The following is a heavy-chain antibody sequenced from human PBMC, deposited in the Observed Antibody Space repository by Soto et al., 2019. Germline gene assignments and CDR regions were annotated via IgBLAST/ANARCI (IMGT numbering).Heavy chain of an antibody. D-gene: IGHD3-3*01. J-gene: IGHJ4*02. CDR3: ATGPYYDFWRGPLIQE. V-gene: IGHV1-69*01. Sequence: QVQLVQSGAEVKKPGSSVKVSCKASGGTFSSYAISWVRQAPGQGLEWMGGIIPIFGTANYAQKFQGRVTITADESTSTAYMELSSLISEDTAVYYCATGPYYDFWRGPLIQEWGQGTLVTVSS. CDR1: GGTFSSYA. CDR2: IIPIFGTA.